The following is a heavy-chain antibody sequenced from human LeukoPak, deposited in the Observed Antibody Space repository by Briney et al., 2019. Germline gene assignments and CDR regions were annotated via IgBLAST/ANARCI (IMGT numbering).Heavy chain of an antibody. CDR2: IYHSGST. J-gene: IGHJ4*02. V-gene: IGHV4-30-2*01. D-gene: IGHD4-17*01. CDR3: ARATVSTLDY. Sequence: PSQTLSLTCAVSGGSISSGGYSWSWIRQPPGKGLEWIGYIYHSGSTYYNPSLKSRVTISVDRSKNQFSLKLSSVTAADTAVYYCARATVSTLDYWGQGTLVTASS. CDR1: GGSISSGGYS.